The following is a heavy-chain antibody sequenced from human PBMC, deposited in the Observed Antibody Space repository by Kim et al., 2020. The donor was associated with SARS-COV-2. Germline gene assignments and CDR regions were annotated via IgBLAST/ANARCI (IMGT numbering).Heavy chain of an antibody. CDR1: GGSFSGYY. CDR2: INHSGST. V-gene: IGHV4-34*01. D-gene: IGHD1-20*01. J-gene: IGHJ5*02. Sequence: SETLSLTCAVYGGSFSGYYWSWIRQPPGKGLEWIGEINHSGSTNYNPSLKSRVTISVDTSKNQFSLKLSSVTAADTAVYYCARDDANGIRFDPWGQGTLV. CDR3: ARDDANGIRFDP.